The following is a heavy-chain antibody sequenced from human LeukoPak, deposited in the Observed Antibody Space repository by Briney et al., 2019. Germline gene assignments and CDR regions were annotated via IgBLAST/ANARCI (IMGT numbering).Heavy chain of an antibody. J-gene: IGHJ4*02. CDR3: ARHYGSGSSDY. V-gene: IGHV1-8*01. Sequence: ASVPVSCMATRYTFTSYVINWVRPATAQGLEWMGWMNPNSGNTGYAHKFQGRFTMTRNTSKSTAYMELSSLRSEDTAVYYCARHYGSGSSDYWGQGTLVTVSS. CDR2: MNPNSGNT. D-gene: IGHD3-10*01. CDR1: RYTFTSYV.